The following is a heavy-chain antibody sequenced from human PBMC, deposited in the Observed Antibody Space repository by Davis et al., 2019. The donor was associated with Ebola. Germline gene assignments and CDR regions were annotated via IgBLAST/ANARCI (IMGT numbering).Heavy chain of an antibody. V-gene: IGHV3-7*03. J-gene: IGHJ5*02. CDR2: IRQDGSEK. Sequence: PGGSLRLSCAASGFTFSNFWMSWVRQGSGKGLEWVANIRQDGSEKNYVDSVKGRFTISRDNAKNSLYLQMNSLRTEDTAVYYCARDHGYNRFDPWGQGTLVTVSS. CDR3: ARDHGYNRFDP. CDR1: GFTFSNFW.